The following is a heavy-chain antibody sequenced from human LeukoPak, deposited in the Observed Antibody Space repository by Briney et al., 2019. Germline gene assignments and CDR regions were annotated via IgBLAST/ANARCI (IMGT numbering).Heavy chain of an antibody. CDR2: MNPNSGVT. D-gene: IGHD3-10*01. CDR1: GYTFIGYY. V-gene: IGHV1-2*02. Sequence: ASVKVSCKAFGYTFIGYYMHWVRQAPGQGLQWMGWMNPNSGVTNYAQKFQGRVTMTRDTSISTAYMELSGLRYDDTAVYYCARREYGFGEPGGFDYWGQGTLVTVSS. J-gene: IGHJ4*02. CDR3: ARREYGFGEPGGFDY.